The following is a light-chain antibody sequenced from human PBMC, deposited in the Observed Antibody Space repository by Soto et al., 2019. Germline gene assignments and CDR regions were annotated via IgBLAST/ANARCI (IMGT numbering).Light chain of an antibody. CDR2: GAS. J-gene: IGKJ1*01. V-gene: IGKV3-15*01. Sequence: EVVMTQSPATLSVSPGARATLSCRASQNVFSNLAWYQQKPGQAPRLLIYGASTRATGIPARFSGSGSGTEFTLTISSLQSEDFETYYCLQHDNFPWTFGQGTKVDFK. CDR3: LQHDNFPWT. CDR1: QNVFSN.